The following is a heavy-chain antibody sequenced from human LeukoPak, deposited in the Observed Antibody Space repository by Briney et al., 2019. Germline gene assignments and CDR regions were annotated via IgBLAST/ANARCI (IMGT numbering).Heavy chain of an antibody. J-gene: IGHJ5*02. CDR3: ARALRITIFGVVIGAWFDP. V-gene: IGHV1-8*01. CDR2: MNPNSGNT. Sequence: ASVKVSCKASGYTFTSYDINWVRQATGQGLEWMGWMNPNSGNTGYAQKFQGRVTMTRNTSISTACMELSSLRSEDTAVYYCARALRITIFGVVIGAWFDPWGQGTLVTVSS. D-gene: IGHD3-3*01. CDR1: GYTFTSYD.